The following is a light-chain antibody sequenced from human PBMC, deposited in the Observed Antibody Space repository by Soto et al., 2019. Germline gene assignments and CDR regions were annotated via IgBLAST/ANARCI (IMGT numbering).Light chain of an antibody. Sequence: QSVLTQPASVSGSPRQSITISCTGTSSDVGGYNSVSWYQHHPGKAPKLMIYNVNNRPSGVSNHFSGSKSGNTASLTISGLQAEDEADYYCSSYTTSSTYVFGTGTKVTVL. J-gene: IGLJ1*01. V-gene: IGLV2-14*03. CDR2: NVN. CDR1: SSDVGGYNS. CDR3: SSYTTSSTYV.